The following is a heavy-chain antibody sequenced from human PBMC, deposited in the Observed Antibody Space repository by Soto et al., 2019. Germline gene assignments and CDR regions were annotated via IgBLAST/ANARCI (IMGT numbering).Heavy chain of an antibody. D-gene: IGHD6-13*01. Sequence: GGSLRLSCAASGFTFSSYAMHWVRQAPGKGLEWVAVISYDGSNKYYADSVKGRFTISRDNSKNTLYLQMNSLRAEDTAVYYCATSGGSWYLGYFDYWGQGTLVTVSS. V-gene: IGHV3-30-3*01. J-gene: IGHJ4*02. CDR2: ISYDGSNK. CDR3: ATSGGSWYLGYFDY. CDR1: GFTFSSYA.